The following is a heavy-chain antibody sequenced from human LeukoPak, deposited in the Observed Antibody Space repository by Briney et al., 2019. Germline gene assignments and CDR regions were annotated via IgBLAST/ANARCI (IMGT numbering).Heavy chain of an antibody. V-gene: IGHV3-66*01. CDR1: GFTFSSNY. CDR3: AKVDHYGPGSPPLYGMDV. J-gene: IGHJ6*01. CDR2: IYSGGST. D-gene: IGHD3-10*01. Sequence: GGSLRLSCAASGFTFSSNYMSWVRQAPGKGLEWVSVIYSGGSTYYSDSVKGRFSISRDNSKNTLYLQMKSLRAEDTAVYYCAKVDHYGPGSPPLYGMDVWGQGTTVTVSS.